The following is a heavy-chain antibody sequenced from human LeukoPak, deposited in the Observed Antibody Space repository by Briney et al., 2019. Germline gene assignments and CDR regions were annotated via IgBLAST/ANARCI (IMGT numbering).Heavy chain of an antibody. J-gene: IGHJ3*02. CDR3: ARSQSVWAAPGFDN. D-gene: IGHD7-27*01. CDR2: VNESGRS. V-gene: IGHV4-34*01. CDR1: GSLSGYS. Sequence: SETLSLTCSVSGSLSGYSWTWIRQSPGQGLEWIGEVNESGRSKYSPSLKSRVTISRDTSKKHFSLDLRSLTAADTAVYYCARSQSVWAAPGFDNWGQGTMVTVS.